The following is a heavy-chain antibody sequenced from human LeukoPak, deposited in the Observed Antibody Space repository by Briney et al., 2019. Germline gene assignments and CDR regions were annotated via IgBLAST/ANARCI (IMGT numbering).Heavy chain of an antibody. Sequence: GGSLRLSCAASGFTFSSYAMSWVRQAPGKGLEWVSAISGSGGSTYYANSVKGRFTISRDNSKNTLYLQMSSLRAEDTAVYYCVKVLTGSDYWGQGTLVTVSS. CDR1: GFTFSSYA. CDR2: ISGSGGST. J-gene: IGHJ4*02. V-gene: IGHV3-23*01. D-gene: IGHD2-15*01. CDR3: VKVLTGSDY.